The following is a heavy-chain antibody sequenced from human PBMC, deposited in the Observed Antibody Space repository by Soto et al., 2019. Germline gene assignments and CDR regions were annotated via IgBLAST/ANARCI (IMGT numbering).Heavy chain of an antibody. CDR3: ARGVSGSYYYYGMDV. V-gene: IGHV4-30-2*01. CDR2: IYHSGST. J-gene: IGHJ6*02. CDR1: GGSISSGGYS. D-gene: IGHD1-26*01. Sequence: PSETLSLTCAVSGGSISSGGYSWSWIRQPPGKGLEWIGYIYHSGSTYYNPSLKSRVTISVDRSKNQFSLKLSSVTAADTAVYYCARGVSGSYYYYGMDVWGQGTTVTGSS.